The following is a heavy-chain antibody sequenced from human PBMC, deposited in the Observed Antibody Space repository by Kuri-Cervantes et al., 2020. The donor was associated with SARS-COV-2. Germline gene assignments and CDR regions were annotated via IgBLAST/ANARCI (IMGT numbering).Heavy chain of an antibody. CDR2: ISSSSSYI. J-gene: IGHJ4*02. CDR3: ARGLKTIFGVVIANFDY. V-gene: IGHV3-21*01. Sequence: GGSLRLSCAASGFTFSSYWMHWVRQAPGKGLEWVSSISSSSSYIYYADSVKGRFTISRDNAKNSLYLQMNSLRAEDTAVYYCARGLKTIFGVVIANFDYWGQGTLVTVSS. D-gene: IGHD3-3*01. CDR1: GFTFSSYW.